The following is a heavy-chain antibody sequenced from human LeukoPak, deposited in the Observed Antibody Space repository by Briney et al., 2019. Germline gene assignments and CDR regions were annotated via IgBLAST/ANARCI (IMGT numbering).Heavy chain of an antibody. CDR1: GGSISSSNW. V-gene: IGHV4-4*02. Sequence: SGTLSLTCAVSGGSISSSNWWSWVRQPPGKGLEWIGYIYYSGSTYYNPSLRSQVTISMDTSKNQFSLKLRSVTAADTAVYYCAREQIVPTRYFDYWGQGTLVTVSS. CDR2: IYYSGST. D-gene: IGHD1-1*01. J-gene: IGHJ4*02. CDR3: AREQIVPTRYFDY.